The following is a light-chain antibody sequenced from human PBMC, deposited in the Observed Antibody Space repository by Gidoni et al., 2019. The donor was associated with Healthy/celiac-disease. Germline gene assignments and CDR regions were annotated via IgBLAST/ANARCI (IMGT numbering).Light chain of an antibody. CDR2: DAS. CDR1: QDISNY. CDR3: RQYDNLPIT. J-gene: IGKJ5*01. Sequence: DIQITQSPSSLSASVGERVTITCQARQDISNYLNWYQQKPGKAPKLLVYDASNLETGVPSKFSGSGSGTDFTFAISSLQPEDIATNYCRQYDNLPITVXQXTRLEIK. V-gene: IGKV1-33*01.